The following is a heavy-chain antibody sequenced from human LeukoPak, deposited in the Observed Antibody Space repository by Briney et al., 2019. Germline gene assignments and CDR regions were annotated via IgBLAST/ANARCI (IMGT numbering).Heavy chain of an antibody. V-gene: IGHV4-39*01. Sequence: PSETLSLTCTVSGGSISSSSYYWGWIRQPPAKGLEWIGSIYYSGSTYYNPSLKSRITISVDMSKNQFSLKLSSVTAADTALYCCARHSGLRSPFDPWGQGTLVTVTS. CDR2: IYYSGST. D-gene: IGHD3-3*01. J-gene: IGHJ5*02. CDR1: GGSISSSSYY. CDR3: ARHSGLRSPFDP.